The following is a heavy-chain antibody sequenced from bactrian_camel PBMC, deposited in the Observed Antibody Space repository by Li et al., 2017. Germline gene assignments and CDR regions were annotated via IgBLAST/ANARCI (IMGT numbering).Heavy chain of an antibody. J-gene: IGHJ4*01. Sequence: HVQLVESGGGSALAGGSHRLSRAASGYTFNTYSWFRQTPGKEREVVAATGPSNTWYADSVKGRFTLSKDGDKDTQYLQMNNVKTEDTAMYYCAARRHGECYFWANNWSRATWYDYWGQGTQVTVS. CDR3: AARRHGECYFWANNWSRATWYDY. CDR1: GYTFNTY. D-gene: IGHD8*01. CDR2: TGPSNT. V-gene: IGHV3S1*01.